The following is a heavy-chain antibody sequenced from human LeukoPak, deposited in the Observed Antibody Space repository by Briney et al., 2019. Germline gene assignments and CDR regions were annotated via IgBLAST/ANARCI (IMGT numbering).Heavy chain of an antibody. CDR3: ARRRSSGWYFNYYYMDV. CDR2: IYYSGST. CDR1: GGSISSSSYY. V-gene: IGHV4-39*01. D-gene: IGHD6-19*01. Sequence: SETLSLTCTVSGGSISSSSYYWGWIRQPPGKGLEWIGSIYYSGSTYYNPSLKSRVTISVDTSKNQFSLKLSSVTAADTAVYYCARRRSSGWYFNYYYMDVWGKGTTVTISS. J-gene: IGHJ6*03.